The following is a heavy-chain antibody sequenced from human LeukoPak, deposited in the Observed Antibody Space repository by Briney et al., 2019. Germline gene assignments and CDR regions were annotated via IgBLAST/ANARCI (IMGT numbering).Heavy chain of an antibody. CDR2: IYPGDSDT. D-gene: IGHD6-19*01. CDR3: ARRAPGIAVAGYDY. CDR1: GYSFTSYW. J-gene: IGHJ4*02. V-gene: IGHV5-51*03. Sequence: KPGESLKISCTGSGYSFTSYWIGWVRQMPGKGQEWMGIIYPGDSDTIYSPSFQGQVTISADKSISTAYLQRISLKASDTAMYYCARRAPGIAVAGYDYWGQGTLVTISS.